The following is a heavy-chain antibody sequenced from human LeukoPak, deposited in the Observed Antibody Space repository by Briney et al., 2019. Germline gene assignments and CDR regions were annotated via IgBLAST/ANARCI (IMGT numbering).Heavy chain of an antibody. CDR3: ARAVSNYYFWYFDL. CDR1: GFTFSGFS. J-gene: IGHJ2*01. D-gene: IGHD4-11*01. Sequence: PEGSLRLSCVASGFTFSGFSMNWVRLAPGKGLELVSYISSSTDPTYYADSVKGRFTVSRDDAKSSPYLQMNSLRAEDTAVYYCARAVSNYYFWYFDLWGRGTLVTVSS. V-gene: IGHV3-48*01. CDR2: ISSSTDPT.